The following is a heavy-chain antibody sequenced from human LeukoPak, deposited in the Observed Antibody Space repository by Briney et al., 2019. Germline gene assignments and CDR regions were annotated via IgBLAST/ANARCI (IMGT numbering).Heavy chain of an antibody. CDR1: GGSISSYY. Sequence: SETLSLTCTVSGGSISSYYWSWIRQPPGKGLECIGYIYYIGSTNYNPSLKSRVTISLDTSKSQFSLKLTSVTPADTAVYYCARGGIVGSRTNWFDPWGQGILVTVSS. CDR3: ARGGIVGSRTNWFDP. CDR2: IYYIGST. J-gene: IGHJ5*02. D-gene: IGHD1-26*01. V-gene: IGHV4-59*01.